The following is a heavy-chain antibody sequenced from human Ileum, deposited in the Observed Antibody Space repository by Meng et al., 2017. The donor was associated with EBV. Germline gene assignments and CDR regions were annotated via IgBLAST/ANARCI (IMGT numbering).Heavy chain of an antibody. Sequence: REDSGPELGKPSGTLPLTCAVSVTDISSHRCGGWVRQPPTKGPEWIGEIFHVGTGNYNPSLKSRVTISMDTSKNQISPGLTSVTAADTAVYYCAARVGGSYSGFDLWGQGTLVTVSS. J-gene: IGHJ4*02. CDR3: AARVGGSYSGFDL. CDR1: VTDISSHRC. D-gene: IGHD1-26*01. CDR2: IFHVGTG. V-gene: IGHV4-4*02.